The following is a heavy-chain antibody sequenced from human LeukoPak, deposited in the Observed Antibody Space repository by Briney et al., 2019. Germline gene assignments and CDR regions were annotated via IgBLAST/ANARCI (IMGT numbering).Heavy chain of an antibody. CDR3: ARETSQKGAHYMDV. V-gene: IGHV4-38-2*02. J-gene: IGHJ6*03. D-gene: IGHD3-16*01. CDR2: FFLKGST. Sequence: PSETLSLTCTVSGYSITSAYYWGWIRQPPGKGLEWIASFFLKGSTYYNPSLRSRVTISVDTSKNQLSLTLSSVTAADTAVYYCARETSQKGAHYMDVWGKGTTVTISS. CDR1: GYSITSAYY.